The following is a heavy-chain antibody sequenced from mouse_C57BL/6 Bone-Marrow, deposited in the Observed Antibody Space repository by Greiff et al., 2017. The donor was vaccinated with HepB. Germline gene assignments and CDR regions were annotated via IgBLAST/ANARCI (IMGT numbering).Heavy chain of an antibody. D-gene: IGHD1-1*01. CDR1: GYTFTSYW. J-gene: IGHJ1*03. V-gene: IGHV1-64*01. CDR3: VSSPYWYFDV. Sequence: QVQLQQPGAELVKPGASVKLSCKASGYTFTSYWMHWVKQRPGQGLEWIGIIHPNSGSTNYNEKFKSKATLTVDKSSSTAYMQLSSLTSEDSAVYYCVSSPYWYFDVWGTGTTVTVSS. CDR2: IHPNSGST.